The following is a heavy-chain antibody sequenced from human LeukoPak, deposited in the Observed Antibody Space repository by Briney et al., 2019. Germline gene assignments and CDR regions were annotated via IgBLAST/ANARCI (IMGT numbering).Heavy chain of an antibody. J-gene: IGHJ3*02. Sequence: GGSLRLSCAASGFTFSSYAMSWVRQAPGKGLEWVSGISWNSGSIGYADSVKGRFTISRDNAKNSLYLQMNSLRAEDTALYYCAKSTVEMAPNDAFDIWGQGTMVTVSS. D-gene: IGHD5-24*01. V-gene: IGHV3-9*01. CDR3: AKSTVEMAPNDAFDI. CDR1: GFTFSSYA. CDR2: ISWNSGSI.